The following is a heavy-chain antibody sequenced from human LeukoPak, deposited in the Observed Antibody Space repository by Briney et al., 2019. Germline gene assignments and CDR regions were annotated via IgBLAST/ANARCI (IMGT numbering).Heavy chain of an antibody. J-gene: IGHJ4*02. CDR1: EFTFSSYS. CDR3: VRLRGGYNYALGPIDF. Sequence: GGSLRLSCAASEFTFSSYSINWVRQAPGKGLEWVSSISSIRSYIYYADSVKGRFTISRDNAKNSLYLQMNSLRAEDTAVYYCVRLRGGYNYALGPIDFWGRGTLVTVSS. CDR2: ISSIRSYI. V-gene: IGHV3-21*01. D-gene: IGHD5-18*01.